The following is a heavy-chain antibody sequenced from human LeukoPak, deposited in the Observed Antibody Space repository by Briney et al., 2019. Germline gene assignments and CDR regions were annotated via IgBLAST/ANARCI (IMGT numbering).Heavy chain of an antibody. V-gene: IGHV1-8*02. CDR3: AREYRHQPD. Sequence: GASVKVSCKASGGTFSSYAINWVRQASGQGLEWMGWMNPNSGNTGYAQKFQGRFTMTWDTSISTAYMELSSLRSEDTAVYYCAREYRHQPDWGQGTLVTVSS. D-gene: IGHD5-12*01. J-gene: IGHJ4*02. CDR2: MNPNSGNT. CDR1: GGTFSSYA.